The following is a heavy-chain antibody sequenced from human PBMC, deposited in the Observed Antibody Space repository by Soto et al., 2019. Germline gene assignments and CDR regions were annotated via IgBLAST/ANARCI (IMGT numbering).Heavy chain of an antibody. V-gene: IGHV3-23*01. D-gene: IGHD6-19*01. CDR3: AKGPEQWLSDNWFDP. CDR2: ISGSGGST. CDR1: GFTFSSYA. J-gene: IGHJ5*02. Sequence: PGGSLRLSCAASGFTFSSYAMSWVRQAPGKGLEWVSAISGSGGSTYYADSVKGRFTISGDNSKNTLYLQMNSLRAEDTAVYYCAKGPEQWLSDNWFDPWGQGTQVTVSS.